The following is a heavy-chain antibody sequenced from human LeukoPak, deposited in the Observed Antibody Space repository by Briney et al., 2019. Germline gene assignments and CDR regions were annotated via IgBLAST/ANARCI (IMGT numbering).Heavy chain of an antibody. J-gene: IGHJ5*02. Sequence: SETLSLTCAVYGGSFSGYYWSWIRQPPGKGLEWIGEINHSGSTNYNPSLKSRVTISVDTSKNQFSLKLSSVTAADTAVYYCARKRAPAGADWFDPSGQGTLVTVSS. V-gene: IGHV4-34*01. CDR1: GGSFSGYY. D-gene: IGHD6-13*01. CDR3: ARKRAPAGADWFDP. CDR2: INHSGST.